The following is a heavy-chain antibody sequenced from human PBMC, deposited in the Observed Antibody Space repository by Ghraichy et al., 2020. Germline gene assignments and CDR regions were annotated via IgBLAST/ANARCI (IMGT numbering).Heavy chain of an antibody. CDR1: GFTFVSYA. J-gene: IGHJ6*02. Sequence: GGSLRLSCAASGFTFVSYAMIWVRQAPGRGLEYVLVITAGGSTYYADSVKGRFTISRDNSKNTLFLQMNSLRAEDTAVYYCAKDKGAGRGFDVWGQGTTVTVSS. CDR2: ITAGGST. V-gene: IGHV3-23*01. CDR3: AKDKGAGRGFDV. D-gene: IGHD5-24*01.